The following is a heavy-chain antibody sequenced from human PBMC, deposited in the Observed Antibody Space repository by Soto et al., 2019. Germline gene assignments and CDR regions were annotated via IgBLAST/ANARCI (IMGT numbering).Heavy chain of an antibody. D-gene: IGHD3-22*01. Sequence: PGGSLRQSGAAGEDAFSGGGRIGVSKAPGKGLEGVAVISYDGSNKYYADSVKGRFTISRDNSKNTLYLQMNSLRAEDTAVYYCATFPKYYYDSSGYPAPTDYWGQGTLVTVSS. CDR3: ATFPKYYYDSSGYPAPTDY. V-gene: IGHV3-30*03. CDR1: EDAFSGGG. J-gene: IGHJ4*02. CDR2: ISYDGSNK.